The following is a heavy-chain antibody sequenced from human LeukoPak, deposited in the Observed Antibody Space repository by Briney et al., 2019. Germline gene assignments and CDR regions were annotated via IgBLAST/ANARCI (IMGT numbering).Heavy chain of an antibody. CDR3: ARTRGNAFDI. CDR2: INSDGDST. CDR1: GLTFSSDW. D-gene: IGHD3-16*01. Sequence: GGSLRLSCVGSGLTFSSDWMHWVRQAPGKGPVWVSRINSDGDSTVYADSVKGRFTISKDNAKNTLYLQMNSLRLEDTATYYCARTRGNAFDIWGQGTMVTVSS. J-gene: IGHJ3*02. V-gene: IGHV3-74*01.